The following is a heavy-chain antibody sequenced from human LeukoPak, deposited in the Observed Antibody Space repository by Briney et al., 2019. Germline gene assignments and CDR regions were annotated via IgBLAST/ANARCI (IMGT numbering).Heavy chain of an antibody. CDR2: IFPGDSDT. Sequence: GESLKISCKGSGYSFTSYWIGWVRQMPGKGLEWMGIIFPGDSDTRYSPSFQGQVTISADKSVSTASLQWSSLRASDTAIYYCARRKVGYCSSGSCYNWFDPWDQGTLVTVSS. CDR3: ARRKVGYCSSGSCYNWFDP. D-gene: IGHD2-15*01. J-gene: IGHJ5*02. V-gene: IGHV5-51*01. CDR1: GYSFTSYW.